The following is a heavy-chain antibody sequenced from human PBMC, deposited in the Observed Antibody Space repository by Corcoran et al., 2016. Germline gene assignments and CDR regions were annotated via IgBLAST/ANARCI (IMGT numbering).Heavy chain of an antibody. Sequence: EVQLVQSGAEVKKPGESLKISCKGSGYSFTSYWIGWVRQMPGKGLEWMGIIYPGDSDTRYSPSFQGQVTISADKSISTAYLQWSSLKASDTAMYYCARLGGLAYYYDSSGQGEAFDIWGQGTMVTVSS. J-gene: IGHJ3*02. D-gene: IGHD3-22*01. CDR1: GYSFTSYW. CDR2: IYPGDSDT. CDR3: ARLGGLAYYYDSSGQGEAFDI. V-gene: IGHV5-51*01.